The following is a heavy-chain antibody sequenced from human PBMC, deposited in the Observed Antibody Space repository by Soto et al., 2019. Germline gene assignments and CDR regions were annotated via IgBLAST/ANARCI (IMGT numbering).Heavy chain of an antibody. CDR3: ARVFSDSSSVFDP. CDR2: IYYSGST. Sequence: QVQLQESGPGLVKPSQTLSLTCTVSGGSISSGNYYWSWIRQHPGKGLEWIGYIYYSGSTSYNQSLKSRVTISVDTSKNHLSLKLSSVTAADTAVYYCARVFSDSSSVFDPWGQGTLVTVSS. D-gene: IGHD6-13*01. CDR1: GGSISSGNYY. J-gene: IGHJ5*02. V-gene: IGHV4-31*03.